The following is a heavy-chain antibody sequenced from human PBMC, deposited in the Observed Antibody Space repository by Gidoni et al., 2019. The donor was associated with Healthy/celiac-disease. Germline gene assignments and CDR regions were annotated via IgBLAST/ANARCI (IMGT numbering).Heavy chain of an antibody. CDR3: ARAQSPGGGSTGDY. J-gene: IGHJ4*02. Sequence: QVQLVQSGAEVKQPGSSVKVSCKASAGTFSSYAIRWVRHAPGQGLEWMRGIIHILGTANYAQKFQGRVTITADESTSTAYMELSSLRSEDTAVYYCARAQSPGGGSTGDYWGQGTLVTVSS. CDR2: IIHILGTA. D-gene: IGHD3-10*01. CDR1: AGTFSSYA. V-gene: IGHV1-69*01.